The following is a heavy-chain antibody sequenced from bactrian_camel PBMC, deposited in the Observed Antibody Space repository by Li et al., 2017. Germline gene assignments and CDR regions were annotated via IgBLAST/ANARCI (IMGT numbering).Heavy chain of an antibody. J-gene: IGHJ6*01. CDR2: VYTGADST. Sequence: VQLVESGGGSVQVGGSLRLSCVASGYVDGYRFTDRCIGWFRQAPGKAREGVAVVYTGADSTYYADSVKGRFTISRDNAENTVYLQMNSLKSEDTALYYCATPLRPICGDGRSWVGYCGYQEETDFGYWGQGTQVTVS. CDR3: ATPLRPICGDGRSWVGYCGYQEETDFGY. CDR1: GYVDGYRFTDRC. D-gene: IGHD5*01. V-gene: IGHV3S63*01.